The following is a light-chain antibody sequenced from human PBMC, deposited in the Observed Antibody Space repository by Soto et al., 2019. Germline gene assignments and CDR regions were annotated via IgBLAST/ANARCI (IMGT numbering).Light chain of an antibody. J-gene: IGKJ2*01. CDR3: QQANSFPPYT. CDR1: QGISSW. Sequence: DLQMTQSPSSVSASVGDRVTITCRASQGISSWLVWYQQKPGKAPKLLIYAASSLQSGVPSRFSGSGSGTDFTLTISSLQPEDFATYYCQQANSFPPYTFGQGTKLEIK. CDR2: AAS. V-gene: IGKV1-12*01.